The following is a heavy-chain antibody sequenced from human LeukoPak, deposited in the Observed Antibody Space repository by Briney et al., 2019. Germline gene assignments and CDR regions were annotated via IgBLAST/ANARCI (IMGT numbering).Heavy chain of an antibody. CDR2: INPNSGGT. CDR3: ARGPSTGDLYAYYYYYMDV. Sequence: ASVKVSCKASGYTFSGYYMHWVRQAPGQGLEWMGRINPNSGGTNYAQKFQGRVTMTRDTSISTAYMELSRLRSDDTAVYYCARGPSTGDLYAYYYYYMDVWGKGTTVTVSS. CDR1: GYTFSGYY. D-gene: IGHD7-27*01. J-gene: IGHJ6*03. V-gene: IGHV1-2*06.